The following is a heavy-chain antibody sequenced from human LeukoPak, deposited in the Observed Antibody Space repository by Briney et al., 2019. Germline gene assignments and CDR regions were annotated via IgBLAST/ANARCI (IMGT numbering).Heavy chain of an antibody. D-gene: IGHD3-22*01. CDR3: ARGDSSGVPDY. J-gene: IGHJ4*02. V-gene: IGHV3-11*01. CDR1: GFTFSDSF. Sequence: GGSLRLSCAASGFTFSDSFMNWIRQAPGKGLEWLTYISHSGSNLDYAESVRGRFTISRDNANHSLYLQINSLRAEDTAVYYCARGDSSGVPDYWGQGTLVTVSS. CDR2: ISHSGSNL.